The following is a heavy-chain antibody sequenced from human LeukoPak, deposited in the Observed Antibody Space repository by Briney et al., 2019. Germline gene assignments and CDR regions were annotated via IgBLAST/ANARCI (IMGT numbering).Heavy chain of an antibody. CDR3: AREGVVGAYGHFDY. J-gene: IGHJ4*02. V-gene: IGHV4-34*01. D-gene: IGHD2-15*01. CDR2: INHSGST. CDR1: GGSFSGYY. Sequence: SETLSLTCAVYGGSFSGYYWSWIRQPPGKGLEWIGEINHSGSTIYNPSLKSRVTISVDTPKNQFSLKLSSVTAADTAVYYCAREGVVGAYGHFDYWGQGTLVTVSS.